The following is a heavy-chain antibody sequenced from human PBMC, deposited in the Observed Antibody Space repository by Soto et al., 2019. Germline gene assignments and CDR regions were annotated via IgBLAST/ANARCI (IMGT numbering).Heavy chain of an antibody. CDR2: MNPNSGNT. CDR3: ARDGGYCSSTSCYGQYYYYMDV. Sequence: ASVKVSCKASGYTSTRYDINWVRQATGQGLEWMGWMNPNSGNTGYAQKFQGRVTMTANSSTSTAYMELSSLRSEDTAVYYCARDGGYCSSTSCYGQYYYYMDVWGKGTTVTVSS. D-gene: IGHD2-2*01. J-gene: IGHJ6*03. V-gene: IGHV1-8*01. CDR1: GYTSTRYD.